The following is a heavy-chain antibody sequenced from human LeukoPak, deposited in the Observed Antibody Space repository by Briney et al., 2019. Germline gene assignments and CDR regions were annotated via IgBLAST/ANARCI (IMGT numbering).Heavy chain of an antibody. CDR1: GGSFSGYY. Sequence: PSETLSLTCAVYGGSFSGYYWSWIRQPPGKGLEWIGEINHSGSTNYNPSLKSRVTISVDTSKNQFSLKLSSVTAADTAVYYCARKQRSSPFDYWGQGTLVTVSS. V-gene: IGHV4-34*01. CDR3: ARKQRSSPFDY. CDR2: INHSGST. J-gene: IGHJ4*02. D-gene: IGHD5-18*01.